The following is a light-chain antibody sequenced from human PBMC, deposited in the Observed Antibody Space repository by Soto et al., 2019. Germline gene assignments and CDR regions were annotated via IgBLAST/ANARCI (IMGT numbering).Light chain of an antibody. CDR1: QNIYFW. J-gene: IGKJ4*01. Sequence: DIQMTQSPSSVSASVGDTVTITCRASQNIYFWLAWYQQRPGKAPKFLISGASSLQTGVPSRFSGSRSGTDFTLRITGLQPEDFATYYCQQAHSFPHTFGGGTKVQI. CDR3: QQAHSFPHT. CDR2: GAS. V-gene: IGKV1D-12*01.